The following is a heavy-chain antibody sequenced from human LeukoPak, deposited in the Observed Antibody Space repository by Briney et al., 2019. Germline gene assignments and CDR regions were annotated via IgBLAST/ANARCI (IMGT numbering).Heavy chain of an antibody. J-gene: IGHJ4*02. D-gene: IGHD2-15*01. CDR3: TRAIGGGRDPDFDY. CDR1: GFTFSDAW. CDR2: IKNKNTGETT. V-gene: IGHV3-15*01. Sequence: GGSLRLSCAASGFTFSDAWMSWVRQAPGKGLEWVGRIKNKNTGETTDYAAPVKGRFTISRDDSKNTLYLQMDSLKSEDTAVYYCTRAIGGGRDPDFDYWGQGTLVTVSS.